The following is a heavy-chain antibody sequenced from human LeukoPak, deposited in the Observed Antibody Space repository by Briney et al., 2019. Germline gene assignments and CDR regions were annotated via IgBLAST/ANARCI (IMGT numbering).Heavy chain of an antibody. CDR1: GLTFSDYY. J-gene: IGHJ3*02. Sequence: PGGSLRLSCAASGLTFSDYYMSWIRQAPGKGLEWGSYISNNARTTYHADSVKGRFTISRDNSKNTLYLQMNSLRAEDTAVYYCASQNYLNDAFDIWGQGTMVTVSS. V-gene: IGHV3-11*04. D-gene: IGHD1-7*01. CDR3: ASQNYLNDAFDI. CDR2: ISNNARTT.